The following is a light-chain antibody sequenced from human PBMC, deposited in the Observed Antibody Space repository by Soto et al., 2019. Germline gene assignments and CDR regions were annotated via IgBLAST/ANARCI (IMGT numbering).Light chain of an antibody. Sequence: EIVLTQSPGTLSLSPRQRATLSCRASQTVSDNYLAWYQQKPGQAPRLLIYVASSRAPGIPDRFSGSGSGTDFTLTISRLEPEEFAIYYCHQYAASPRTFGKGTQVEVK. CDR1: QTVSDNY. CDR3: HQYAASPRT. CDR2: VAS. V-gene: IGKV3-20*01. J-gene: IGKJ1*01.